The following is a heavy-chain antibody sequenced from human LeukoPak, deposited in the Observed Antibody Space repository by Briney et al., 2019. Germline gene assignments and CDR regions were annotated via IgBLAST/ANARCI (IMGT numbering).Heavy chain of an antibody. Sequence: SQTLSLTCTVSGGSINSGSYYWSWIRRPAGKGLEWIGRIYTTGSTNYYPSLKSRVTISIDTSKNHFSLKLTSVTAADTAVYYCARLFGGNWSSRGGFDIWGQGTVVTVSS. CDR3: ARLFGGNWSSRGGFDI. D-gene: IGHD2-15*01. CDR1: GGSINSGSYY. CDR2: IYTTGST. J-gene: IGHJ3*02. V-gene: IGHV4-61*02.